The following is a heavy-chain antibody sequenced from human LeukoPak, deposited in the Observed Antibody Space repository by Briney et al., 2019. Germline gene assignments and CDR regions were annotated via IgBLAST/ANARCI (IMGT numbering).Heavy chain of an antibody. CDR1: EFTFSSYG. V-gene: IGHV3-33*01. Sequence: GRSLRLSCAASEFTFSSYGMHWVRQAPGKGLEWVAVIWSGGGNKFYADSVKGRFTISRDNSKNTLYLQMNSLRAEDTAVYYCARGYYDSSAYLFDYWGQGTLVTVSS. CDR2: IWSGGGNK. CDR3: ARGYYDSSAYLFDY. D-gene: IGHD3-22*01. J-gene: IGHJ4*02.